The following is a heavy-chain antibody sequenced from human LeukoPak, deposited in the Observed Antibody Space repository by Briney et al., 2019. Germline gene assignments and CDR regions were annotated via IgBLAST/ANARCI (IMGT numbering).Heavy chain of an antibody. Sequence: GGSLRLSCAVSGLTFSSSWMDWVRQAPGKGLEWVSYISSSSNTIYYADSVKGRFTISRDNAKNSLYLQMNSLRAEDTAVYYCARDGFIAAAGIRGAPSDYWGQGTLVTVSS. CDR2: ISSSSNTI. D-gene: IGHD6-13*01. CDR3: ARDGFIAAAGIRGAPSDY. CDR1: GLTFSSSW. V-gene: IGHV3-48*01. J-gene: IGHJ4*02.